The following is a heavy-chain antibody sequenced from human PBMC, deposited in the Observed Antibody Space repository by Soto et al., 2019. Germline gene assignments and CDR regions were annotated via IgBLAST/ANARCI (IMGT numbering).Heavy chain of an antibody. Sequence: SETLSLTCAVSGGSISSTNWWSWVRQPPGKGLEWIGEIYHSGSTNYNPSLKSRVTILEDTSKNQFSLKLNSVTAADTAVYYCAREGRMGTFDYWGQGALVTVS. CDR3: AREGRMGTFDY. J-gene: IGHJ4*02. CDR1: GGSISSTNW. D-gene: IGHD1-1*01. CDR2: IYHSGST. V-gene: IGHV4-4*02.